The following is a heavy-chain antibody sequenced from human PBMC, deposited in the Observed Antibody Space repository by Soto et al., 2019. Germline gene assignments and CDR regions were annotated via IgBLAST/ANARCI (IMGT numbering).Heavy chain of an antibody. J-gene: IGHJ6*02. CDR3: ATGSVEGV. CDR2: IKRKIDGEAT. D-gene: IGHD2-15*01. Sequence: EVQLVESGGGLVKPGGSLRLSCAASGFSFSNAWMNWVRQAPGKGLEWVGRIKRKIDGEATDYAAPVKGRFTVSRDDSKSALYLHMNSLKGDDTAVYYCATGSVEGVWGPGTTVTVSS. CDR1: GFSFSNAW. V-gene: IGHV3-15*07.